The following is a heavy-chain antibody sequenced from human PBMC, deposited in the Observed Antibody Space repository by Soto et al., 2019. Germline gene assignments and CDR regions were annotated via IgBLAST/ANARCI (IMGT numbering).Heavy chain of an antibody. CDR3: ARVVGALGHWFDP. J-gene: IGHJ5*02. CDR1: GYTFTNFG. D-gene: IGHD1-26*01. CDR2: ISAYNGNT. Sequence: ASVKVSCKASGYTFTNFGISWVRQAPGQGLEWMGWISAYNGNTNYAQKFQGRVTMTTDTSTSTAYMEVRSLRFDDTAVYYCARVVGALGHWFDPWGQGTLVTVSS. V-gene: IGHV1-18*01.